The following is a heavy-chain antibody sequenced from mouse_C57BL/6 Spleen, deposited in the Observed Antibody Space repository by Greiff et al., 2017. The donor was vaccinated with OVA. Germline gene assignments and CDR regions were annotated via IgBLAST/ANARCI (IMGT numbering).Heavy chain of an antibody. CDR1: GFTFSSYA. V-gene: IGHV5-9-1*02. Sequence: EVKLVESGEGLVKPGGSLKLSCAASGFTFSSYAMSWVRQTPEKRLEWVAYISSGGDYIYYADTVKGRFTISRDNARNTLYLQMSSLKSEDTARYYCTREDDSWYFDVWGTGTTVTVSS. CDR3: TREDDSWYFDV. J-gene: IGHJ1*03. CDR2: ISSGGDYI. D-gene: IGHD2-4*01.